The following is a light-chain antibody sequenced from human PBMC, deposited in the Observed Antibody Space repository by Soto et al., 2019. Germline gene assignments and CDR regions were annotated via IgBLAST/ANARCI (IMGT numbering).Light chain of an antibody. CDR1: QTITSNY. CDR2: AAS. J-gene: IGKJ1*01. V-gene: IGKV3-20*01. Sequence: EIVLTQSPGTLSLSPGERATLSCMASQTITSNYLAWYQQKPGQAPRLLIYAASNRATGIPDRFSGSGSGTEFTLTISGLEPEDFAVYYCQQYDSSLWTFGQGTKVESK. CDR3: QQYDSSLWT.